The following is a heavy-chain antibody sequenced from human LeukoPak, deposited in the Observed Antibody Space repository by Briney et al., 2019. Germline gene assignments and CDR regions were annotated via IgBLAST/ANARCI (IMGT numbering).Heavy chain of an antibody. D-gene: IGHD4-11*01. Sequence: GRSLRLSCVGSGFNFGTYGIHWVRQAPGKGLEWVALLSYDGSSAYYAESVRGRFTISRDNAQDIVYLQMNSLRPEDTARYYCATDRQRYSNYDVRFDPWGQGTLVTVSS. CDR1: GFNFGTYG. J-gene: IGHJ5*02. CDR3: ATDRQRYSNYDVRFDP. CDR2: LSYDGSSA. V-gene: IGHV3-30*03.